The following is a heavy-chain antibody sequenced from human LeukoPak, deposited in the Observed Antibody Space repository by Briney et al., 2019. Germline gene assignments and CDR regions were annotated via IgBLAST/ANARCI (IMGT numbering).Heavy chain of an antibody. J-gene: IGHJ4*02. CDR3: AKGGIGTYYFDY. D-gene: IGHD1-26*01. V-gene: IGHV3-23*01. CDR2: ISGSGGST. CDR1: GFTFSSYA. Sequence: PGGSLRLSCAASGFTFSSYAMSWAPQAPGKGLDRVSAISGSGGSTYYADSVKGRFTISRDNSKNTLYLQMNSLRAEDTAVYYCAKGGIGTYYFDYWGQGTLVTVSS.